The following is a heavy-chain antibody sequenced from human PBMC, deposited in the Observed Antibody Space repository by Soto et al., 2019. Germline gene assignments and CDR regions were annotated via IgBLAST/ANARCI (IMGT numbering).Heavy chain of an antibody. J-gene: IGHJ6*02. CDR2: IDPIDSYT. CDR3: ARRYCSSASCPRNYYGMDV. CDR1: GYNFASYW. Sequence: GESLKISCQGSGYNFASYWISWVRQMPGKGLEWMGRIDPIDSYTNYSPSFQGHVTISADKSISTAYLQWSSLKASDTAMYYCARRYCSSASCPRNYYGMDVWGQGTTVTVSS. V-gene: IGHV5-10-1*01. D-gene: IGHD2-2*01.